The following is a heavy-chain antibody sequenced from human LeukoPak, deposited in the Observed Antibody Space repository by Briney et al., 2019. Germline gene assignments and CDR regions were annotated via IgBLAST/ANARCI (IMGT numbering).Heavy chain of an antibody. CDR2: VKSKAAGETA. Sequence: PGGSLRLSCAASGFIFSNAWMSWVRQAPGKGLEWVGRVKSKAAGETADYAAPVKGRFTISRDDSKNTLYLQMNSLKSGDTAVYYCATWGTSYSDYWGQGTLVTVSS. D-gene: IGHD3-16*01. J-gene: IGHJ4*02. CDR3: ATWGTSYSDY. V-gene: IGHV3-15*01. CDR1: GFIFSNAW.